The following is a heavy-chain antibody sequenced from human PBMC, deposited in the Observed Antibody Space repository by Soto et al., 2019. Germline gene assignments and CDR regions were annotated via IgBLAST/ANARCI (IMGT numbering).Heavy chain of an antibody. V-gene: IGHV1-8*01. D-gene: IGHD6-19*01. CDR1: GYTFTSYD. J-gene: IGHJ6*02. Sequence: ASVKVSCKASGYTFTSYDINWVRQATGQGLEWMGWMNPNSGNTGYAQKFQGRVTLSVDTSTNQVSLRLASVTAADTAIYYCARDREAGYNFYYGMDVWGQGTTVTVSS. CDR3: ARDREAGYNFYYGMDV. CDR2: MNPNSGNT.